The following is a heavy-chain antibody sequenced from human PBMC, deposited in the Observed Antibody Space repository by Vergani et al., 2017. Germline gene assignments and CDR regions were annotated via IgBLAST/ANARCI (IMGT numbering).Heavy chain of an antibody. V-gene: IGHV4-59*01. D-gene: IGHD2-21*01. CDR1: GVSISRYY. CDR3: ARGALWWLRQIDS. Sequence: QVQLQESGPGLVKPSETLSLTCTVSGVSISRYYWSWLRQPPGQGLECLGYISYSGSRSTNYNPSLKSRVTMSLDTSKNQFSLNLYSVTAADTAVYYCARGALWWLRQIDSWGQGTLVTVSS. J-gene: IGHJ4*02. CDR2: ISYSGSRST.